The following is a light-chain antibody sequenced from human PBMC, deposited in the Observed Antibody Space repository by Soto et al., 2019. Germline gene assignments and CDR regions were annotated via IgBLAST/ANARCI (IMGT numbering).Light chain of an antibody. CDR2: AAP. V-gene: IGKV1-8*01. CDR1: QGISSY. Sequence: AIRMTQSPSSFSASTGDRVTITCRASQGISSYLAWYQQKPGKAPKLLIYAAPTLQSGVPSRFSGSGSGTDFTLSISYLQSEDFATYYCQHYHSYPYTFGQGTKLEIK. J-gene: IGKJ2*01. CDR3: QHYHSYPYT.